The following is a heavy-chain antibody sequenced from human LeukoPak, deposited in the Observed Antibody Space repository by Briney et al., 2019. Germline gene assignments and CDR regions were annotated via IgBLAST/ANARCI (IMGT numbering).Heavy chain of an antibody. CDR1: GYTFTSYG. CDR3: ARDPGSYRSDY. J-gene: IGHJ4*02. Sequence: ASVKVSCKASGYTFTSYGISWVRQAPGQGLEWMGWISTYKDNTNYAQKLQGRVTMTTGTSTSTAYMELRSLRSDDTAAYYCARDPGSYRSDYWGQGTLVTVSS. CDR2: ISTYKDNT. D-gene: IGHD3-16*02. V-gene: IGHV1-18*01.